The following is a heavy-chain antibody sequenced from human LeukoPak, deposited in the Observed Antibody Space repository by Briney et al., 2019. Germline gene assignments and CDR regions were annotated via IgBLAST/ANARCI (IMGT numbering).Heavy chain of an antibody. CDR3: AKPHYCSSTSCYGESPFDY. Sequence: GGSLRLSCAASGFTFSSYGMHWVRQAPGKGLEGVAVISYGGSNKYYTDSVKGRFTISRDNSKNTLYLQMNSLRAEDTAVYYCAKPHYCSSTSCYGESPFDYWGQGTLVTVSS. V-gene: IGHV3-30*18. J-gene: IGHJ4*02. CDR2: ISYGGSNK. CDR1: GFTFSSYG. D-gene: IGHD2-2*01.